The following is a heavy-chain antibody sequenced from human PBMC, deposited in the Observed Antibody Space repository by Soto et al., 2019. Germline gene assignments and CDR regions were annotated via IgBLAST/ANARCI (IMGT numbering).Heavy chain of an antibody. Sequence: QVQLVQSGAEVKKPGSSVKVSCKASGGTFSSYAISWVRQAPGQGLEWMGGIIPIFGTANYAQKFQGRVTITAHESTSTAYMELSSLRSEDTAVYYCVMGGYCSSTSCYTGMDVWGQGTTVTVSS. CDR3: VMGGYCSSTSCYTGMDV. J-gene: IGHJ6*02. CDR2: IIPIFGTA. CDR1: GGTFSSYA. V-gene: IGHV1-69*01. D-gene: IGHD2-2*02.